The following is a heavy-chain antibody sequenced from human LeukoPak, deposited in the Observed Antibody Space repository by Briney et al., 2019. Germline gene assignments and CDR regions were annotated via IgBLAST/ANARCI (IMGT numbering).Heavy chain of an antibody. Sequence: PSQTLSLTCTVSGGSISSGGYSWSWIRQPPGKGLEWIGEINHSGSTNYNPSLKSRVTISVDTSKNQFSLKLSSVTAADTAVYYCARGSSYYVWGSYRLDYFDYWGQGTLVTVSS. D-gene: IGHD3-16*02. CDR3: ARGSSYYVWGSYRLDYFDY. J-gene: IGHJ4*02. CDR2: INHSGST. CDR1: GGSISSGGYS. V-gene: IGHV4-30-2*01.